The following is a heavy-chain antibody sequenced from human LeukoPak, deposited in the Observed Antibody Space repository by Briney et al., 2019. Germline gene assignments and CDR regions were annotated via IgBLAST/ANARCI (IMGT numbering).Heavy chain of an antibody. CDR2: ISYDGSNK. J-gene: IGHJ3*02. V-gene: IGHV3-30*18. Sequence: PGGSLRLSCAASGFTFSSYGMHWVRQAPGKGLEWVAVISYDGSNKYYADSVKGRFTISRDNSKNTLYLQMNSLRAEDTAVYYCAKHPPDAFDIWGQGTMVTVSS. CDR1: GFTFSSYG. CDR3: AKHPPDAFDI.